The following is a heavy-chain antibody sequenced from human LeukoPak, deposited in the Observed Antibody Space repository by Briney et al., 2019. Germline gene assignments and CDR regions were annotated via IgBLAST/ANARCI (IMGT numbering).Heavy chain of an antibody. J-gene: IGHJ4*02. CDR3: ARADEWSPQEFDY. V-gene: IGHV4-34*01. CDR2: INHSGST. Sequence: SETLSLTCAVYGGSFSGYYWSWIRQPPGKGLEWIGEINHSGSTNYNPSLKSRVTISVDTSKNQFSLKLSSVTAADTAVYYCARADEWSPQEFDYWGQGTLVAVSS. D-gene: IGHD3-3*01. CDR1: GGSFSGYY.